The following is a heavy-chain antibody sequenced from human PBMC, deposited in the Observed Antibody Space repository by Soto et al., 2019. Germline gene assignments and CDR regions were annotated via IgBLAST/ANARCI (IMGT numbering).Heavy chain of an antibody. V-gene: IGHV1-69*04. CDR2: IIPILGIA. CDR3: AREENFYDFWSGYGVGFYY. CDR1: GGTFSSYT. Sequence: ASVKVSCKASGGTFSSYTISWVRQAPGQGLEWMGRIIPILGIANYAQKFQGRVTITADKSTSTAYMELSSLRSEDTAVYYCAREENFYDFWSGYGVGFYYWGQGSLVTVSS. J-gene: IGHJ4*02. D-gene: IGHD3-3*01.